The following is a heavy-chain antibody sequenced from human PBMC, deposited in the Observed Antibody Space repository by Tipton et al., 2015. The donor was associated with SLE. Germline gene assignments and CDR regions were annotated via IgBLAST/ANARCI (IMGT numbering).Heavy chain of an antibody. J-gene: IGHJ4*02. D-gene: IGHD6-19*01. CDR3: ARDLAVAFDY. CDR1: GGSISSYY. Sequence: TLSLTCTVSGGSISSYYWSWIRQPPGKGLEWIGEINHSGSTNYNPSLKSRVTISVDTSKNQFSLKLNSVTAADTAVYYCARDLAVAFDYWGQGTLVTVSS. V-gene: IGHV4-34*01. CDR2: INHSGST.